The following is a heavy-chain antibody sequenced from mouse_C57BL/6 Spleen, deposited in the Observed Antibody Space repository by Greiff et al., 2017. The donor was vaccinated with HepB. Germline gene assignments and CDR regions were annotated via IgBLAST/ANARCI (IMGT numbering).Heavy chain of an antibody. CDR2: IYPGSGNT. Sequence: QVQLKQSGPELVKPGASVKISCKASGYTFTDYYINWVKQRPGPGLEWIGWIYPGSGNTKYNEKFKGKATLTVDTSSSTAYMQLSSLTSEDSAVYFCAREEANYYGSSKRGFDYWGQGTTLTVSS. CDR1: GYTFTDYY. CDR3: AREEANYYGSSKRGFDY. D-gene: IGHD1-1*01. V-gene: IGHV1-84*01. J-gene: IGHJ2*01.